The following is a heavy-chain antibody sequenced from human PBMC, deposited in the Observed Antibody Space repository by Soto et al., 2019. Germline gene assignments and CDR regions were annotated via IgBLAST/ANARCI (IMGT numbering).Heavy chain of an antibody. CDR1: GGSISSSSYY. D-gene: IGHD3-10*01. CDR3: ARLGILLWFGELFPYGMDV. CDR2: IYYSGST. J-gene: IGHJ6*02. Sequence: SGGSISSSSYYRGWIRQPPGKGLEWIGSIYYSGSTYYNPSLKSRVTISVDTSKNQFSLKLSSVTAADTAVYYCARLGILLWFGELFPYGMDVWGQGTTVTVSS. V-gene: IGHV4-39*01.